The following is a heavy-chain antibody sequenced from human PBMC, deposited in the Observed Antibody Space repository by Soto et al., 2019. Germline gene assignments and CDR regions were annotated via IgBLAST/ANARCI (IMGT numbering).Heavy chain of an antibody. CDR2: IYYSGST. CDR1: GGSISSINDY. V-gene: IGHV4-39*01. J-gene: IGHJ4*02. CDR3: ARRAYYGSWIDY. D-gene: IGHD3-10*01. Sequence: SETLSLTCTVSGGSISSINDYWDWIRQPPGKGLEWIGGIYYSGSTYYNPSLKSRVTISVDTSKTQFSLKLGSVTAADTAVYYCARRAYYGSWIDYWGRGTLVTVSS.